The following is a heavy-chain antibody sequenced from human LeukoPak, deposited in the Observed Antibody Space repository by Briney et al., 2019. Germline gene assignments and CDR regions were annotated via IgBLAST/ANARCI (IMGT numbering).Heavy chain of an antibody. Sequence: SETLSLTCTVSGGSISSYYWSWIRRPPGKGLEWIGYIYYSGSTNYNPSLKSRVTISVDTSKNQFSLKLSSVIAADTAVYYCARGYCSSTSCHEDWFDPWGQGTLVTVSS. D-gene: IGHD2-2*01. CDR3: ARGYCSSTSCHEDWFDP. CDR1: GGSISSYY. J-gene: IGHJ5*02. CDR2: IYYSGST. V-gene: IGHV4-59*01.